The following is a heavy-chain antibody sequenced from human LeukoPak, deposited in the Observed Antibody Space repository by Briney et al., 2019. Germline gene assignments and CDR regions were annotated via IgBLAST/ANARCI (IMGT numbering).Heavy chain of an antibody. CDR3: ARVGDSSGYFLHRPFDY. J-gene: IGHJ4*02. D-gene: IGHD3-22*01. Sequence: ASVKVSCKASGYTFTSYGISWVRQAPGHGLEWMGWISAYNGNTNYAQKLQGRVTMTTDTSTSTAYMELRGLRSDDTAVYYCARVGDSSGYFLHRPFDYWGQGTLVTVSS. CDR1: GYTFTSYG. V-gene: IGHV1-18*01. CDR2: ISAYNGNT.